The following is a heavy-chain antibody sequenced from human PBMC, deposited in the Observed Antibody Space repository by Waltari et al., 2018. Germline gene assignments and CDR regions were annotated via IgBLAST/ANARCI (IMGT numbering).Heavy chain of an antibody. J-gene: IGHJ3*02. CDR2: ISSTTTT. Sequence: EVHLVASGGGLVQPGESLRLSCAASGFTFSTYHMNWVRQAPGKGLEWVSYISSTTTTYYADYVKGRFTISRDNAKNSLYLQMNSLRAEDTALYYCARGRNGYIQDVFDIWGQGTMVSVSS. CDR3: ARGRNGYIQDVFDI. V-gene: IGHV3-48*01. D-gene: IGHD5-12*01. CDR1: GFTFSTYH.